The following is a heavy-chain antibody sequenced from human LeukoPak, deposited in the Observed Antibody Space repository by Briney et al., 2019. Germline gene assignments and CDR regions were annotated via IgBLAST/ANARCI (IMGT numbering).Heavy chain of an antibody. CDR2: IKQDGSEK. Sequence: PGGSLRLSCAASGFTFSSYWMSWVRQAPGKGLEWVANIKQDGSEKYFVDSVKGRFTIYRDNAKNSLYLQMNSLRAEDTAVYYCARARPRDGDLSQSMWFDPWGQGTLVTVSS. CDR1: GFTFSSYW. CDR3: ARARPRDGDLSQSMWFDP. V-gene: IGHV3-7*01. J-gene: IGHJ5*02. D-gene: IGHD4-17*01.